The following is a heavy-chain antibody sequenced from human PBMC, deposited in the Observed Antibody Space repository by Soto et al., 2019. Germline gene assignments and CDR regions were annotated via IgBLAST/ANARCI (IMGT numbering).Heavy chain of an antibody. CDR3: TTSNWNFFDY. D-gene: IGHD1-7*01. CDR1: GFSFSSYG. J-gene: IGHJ4*02. V-gene: IGHV3-33*03. Sequence: QVQLVESGGGLVQPGGSLRLSCAASGFSFSSYGMHWVRQAPGKGLEWVAVIWNDSSNKLYPDSVTGRFTISRDNSKSTMFLQMNSLRSEDAAVYDCTTSNWNFFDYWGQGALVTVSS. CDR2: IWNDSSNK.